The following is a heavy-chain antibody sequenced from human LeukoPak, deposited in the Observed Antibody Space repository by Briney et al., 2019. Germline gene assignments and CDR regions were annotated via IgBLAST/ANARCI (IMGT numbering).Heavy chain of an antibody. CDR1: GFTFSTYG. Sequence: GGPLRLSCLASGFTFSTYGMHWVRQAPGKGLESASGIRNNGVNTHYVAYVKVRFTISRDNSKDTLFLQMGSLRAEDTAVYYCVKDGGQADWYGDYWGQGTLVTVSS. CDR3: VKDGGQADWYGDY. J-gene: IGHJ4*02. V-gene: IGHV3-64D*06. D-gene: IGHD3-9*01. CDR2: IRNNGVNT.